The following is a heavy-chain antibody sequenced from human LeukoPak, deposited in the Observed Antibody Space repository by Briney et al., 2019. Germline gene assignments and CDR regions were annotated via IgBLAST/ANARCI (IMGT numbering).Heavy chain of an antibody. D-gene: IGHD1-26*01. CDR1: GGTFSTYA. J-gene: IGHJ4*02. V-gene: IGHV1-69*05. CDR3: ARVFARSGEIRGSYYYY. CDR2: IIPIFGTA. Sequence: SVKVSCKASGGTFSTYAINWVRQAPGQGLEWMGGIIPIFGTANYAQKFQGRVTITTDESTSTAYMELSSLRSEDTAVYYRARVFARSGEIRGSYYYYWGQGTLVTVSS.